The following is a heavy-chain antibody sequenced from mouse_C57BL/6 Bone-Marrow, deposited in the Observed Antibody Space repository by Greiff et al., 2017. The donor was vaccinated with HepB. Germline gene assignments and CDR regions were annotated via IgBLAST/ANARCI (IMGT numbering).Heavy chain of an antibody. Sequence: QVHVKQSGPELVKPGASVKISCKASGYAFSSSWMNWVKQRPGKGLEWIGRIYPGDGDTNYNGKFKGKATLTADKSSSTAYMQLSSLTSEDSAVYFCARWDYYGSSRYWYFDVWGTGTTVTVSS. CDR2: IYPGDGDT. CDR1: GYAFSSSW. D-gene: IGHD1-1*01. J-gene: IGHJ1*03. V-gene: IGHV1-82*01. CDR3: ARWDYYGSSRYWYFDV.